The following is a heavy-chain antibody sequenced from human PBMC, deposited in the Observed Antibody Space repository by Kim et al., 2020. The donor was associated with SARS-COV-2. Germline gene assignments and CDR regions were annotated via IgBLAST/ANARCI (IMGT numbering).Heavy chain of an antibody. J-gene: IGHJ3*02. CDR2: ISSDHGNT. V-gene: IGHV1-18*01. D-gene: IGHD1-26*01. CDR1: GYSFNSYG. CDR3: ASLVGTTSAAFDI. Sequence: ASVKVSCKASGYSFNSYGISWVRQPPGQGLEWMGWISSDHGNTKYAQNLQGRLTLTTDTSTNTAYLDLRSLRSDDTAVYYCASLVGTTSAAFDIWGQGTM.